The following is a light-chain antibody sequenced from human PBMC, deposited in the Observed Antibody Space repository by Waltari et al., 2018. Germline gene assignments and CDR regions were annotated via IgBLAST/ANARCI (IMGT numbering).Light chain of an antibody. V-gene: IGKV3-20*01. CDR1: QSVSSNY. Sequence: EIVLTQSPGTLSLSPGERASLSCRTSQSVSSNYLAWYQQRPGQAPRLLSYGASSRAIGSPDRFSGSGSGTDFTLTISRLEPEDFAVYYCQQYGTSPRTFGQGTKVEIK. CDR2: GAS. CDR3: QQYGTSPRT. J-gene: IGKJ1*01.